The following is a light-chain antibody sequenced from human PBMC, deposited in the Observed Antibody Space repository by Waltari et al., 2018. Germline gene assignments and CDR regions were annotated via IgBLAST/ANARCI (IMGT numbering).Light chain of an antibody. Sequence: QSVLTQPPSASGTPGQRVTISCSGSSSNIGSNTVNWYQQLPGTAPKLLIYSNNQRPSGVTDRFSGSKSGTSASLAISGLQSEDEADYYCAAWDDSLSYVFGTGTKVTVL. CDR3: AAWDDSLSYV. J-gene: IGLJ1*01. CDR2: SNN. CDR1: SSNIGSNT. V-gene: IGLV1-44*01.